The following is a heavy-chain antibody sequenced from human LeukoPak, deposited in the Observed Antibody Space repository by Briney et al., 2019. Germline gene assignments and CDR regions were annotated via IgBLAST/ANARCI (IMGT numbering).Heavy chain of an antibody. V-gene: IGHV3-9*01. Sequence: GGSLRLSCAASGFTFDDYAMHWVRQAPGKGLEWVSGISWNSGSIGYADSVKGRFTISRDNAKNSLYLQMNSLRAEDTALYYCANLGGLPVGGDDYSNYGSGSRYYYYMDVWGKGATVTVSS. J-gene: IGHJ6*03. CDR3: ANLGGLPVGGDDYSNYGSGSRYYYYMDV. CDR2: ISWNSGSI. D-gene: IGHD4-11*01. CDR1: GFTFDDYA.